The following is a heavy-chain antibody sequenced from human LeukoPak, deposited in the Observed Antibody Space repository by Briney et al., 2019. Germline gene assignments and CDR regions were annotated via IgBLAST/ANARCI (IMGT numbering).Heavy chain of an antibody. D-gene: IGHD6-19*01. V-gene: IGHV3-48*04. CDR1: GFTFDTYS. J-gene: IGHJ4*02. CDR3: VARGGWARFDY. Sequence: GGSLRLSCVASGFTFDTYSMNWIRQAPGKGLEWTSYITDDSKTMYYADSVKGRFTISRDNAKNALYLQMNSLRGEDTAVYYCVARGGWARFDYWGQGTLVTVSS. CDR2: ITDDSKTM.